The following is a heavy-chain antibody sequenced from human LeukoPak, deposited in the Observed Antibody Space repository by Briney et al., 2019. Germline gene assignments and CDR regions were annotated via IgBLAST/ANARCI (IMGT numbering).Heavy chain of an antibody. Sequence: PSETLSLTCAVYGGSFSGYYWSWIRQPPGKGLEWIGEINHSGSTNYNPSLKSRVTISVDTSKNQFSLKLSSVTAADTAVYYCARGVCSGGSCYTFDYWGQGILVTVSS. CDR3: ARGVCSGGSCYTFDY. CDR2: INHSGST. CDR1: GGSFSGYY. V-gene: IGHV4-34*01. J-gene: IGHJ4*02. D-gene: IGHD2-15*01.